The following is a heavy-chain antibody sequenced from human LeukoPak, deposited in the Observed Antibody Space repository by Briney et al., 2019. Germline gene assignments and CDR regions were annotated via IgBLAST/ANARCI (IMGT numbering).Heavy chain of an antibody. CDR1: GASLSSGRNY. D-gene: IGHD5-18*01. J-gene: IGHJ4*02. Sequence: SETLSLTCNVSGASLSSGRNYWGWIRQSPGKGLEWIGSIYYNGNSYYNPSLKSRVSISVDTSKNHISLEVSSLTAADAALYFCARHLSGSAMMHYFDSWGQGTLVTVSS. CDR2: IYYNGNS. CDR3: ARHLSGSAMMHYFDS. V-gene: IGHV4-39*01.